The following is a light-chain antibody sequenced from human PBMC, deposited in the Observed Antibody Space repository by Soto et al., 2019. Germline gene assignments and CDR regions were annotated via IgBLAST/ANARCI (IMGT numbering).Light chain of an antibody. CDR3: SSYTSSSTYV. CDR2: EVS. CDR1: SSDVGGYNY. Sequence: QSALTQPPSASGSPGQSVTISCTGTSSDVGGYNYVSWYQQHPGKAPNLMIYEVSKRPSGVPDRFSGSKSGNTASLTISWLQAEDEADYYCSSYTSSSTYVFGTGTKVTVL. J-gene: IGLJ1*01. V-gene: IGLV2-8*01.